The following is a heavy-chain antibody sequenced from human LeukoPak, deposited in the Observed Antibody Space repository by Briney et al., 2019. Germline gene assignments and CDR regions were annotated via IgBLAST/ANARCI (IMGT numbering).Heavy chain of an antibody. CDR2: TYYRSKWYN. D-gene: IGHD6-19*01. V-gene: IGHV6-1*01. CDR1: GDSVSSNSAA. CDR3: ARDLGYSSDWYPLRYYYYGMDV. J-gene: IGHJ6*02. Sequence: SQTLSLTCAISGDSVSSNSAAWNWIRQSPSRGLEWLGRTYYRSKWYNDYAVSVKSRITINPDTSKNQFSLQLNSVTPEDTAVYYCARDLGYSSDWYPLRYYYYGMDVWGQGTTVTVSS.